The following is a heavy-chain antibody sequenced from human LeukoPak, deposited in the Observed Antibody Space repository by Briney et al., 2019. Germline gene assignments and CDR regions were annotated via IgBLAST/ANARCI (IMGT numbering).Heavy chain of an antibody. V-gene: IGHV3-53*01. CDR3: ASASCSGSSCYSGYFNY. CDR2: IYRGGST. J-gene: IGHJ4*02. Sequence: GGSLRLSCAASGFTVSPNYMSWVSQAPGKGLEWVSVIYRGGSTYYADSVRDRFIISRDNSKNTLYLQMNSLRAEDTAVYYCASASCSGSSCYSGYFNYWGQGTLVTVSS. CDR1: GFTVSPNY. D-gene: IGHD2-15*01.